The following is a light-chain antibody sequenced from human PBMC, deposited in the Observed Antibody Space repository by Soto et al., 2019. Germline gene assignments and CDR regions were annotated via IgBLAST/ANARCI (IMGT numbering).Light chain of an antibody. J-gene: IGLJ2*01. CDR1: SSDVGRYNL. Sequence: QSALTQPDSVSGSPGQSITLSCSGTSSDVGRYNLVSWYQQHPGKATKLLLFEDSMRPTGVSKGFSASKSVNTSSLSISGLQADDEAYYYFFSYTANSLVFCEGTKLTVL. V-gene: IGLV2-23*01. CDR3: FSYTANSLV. CDR2: EDS.